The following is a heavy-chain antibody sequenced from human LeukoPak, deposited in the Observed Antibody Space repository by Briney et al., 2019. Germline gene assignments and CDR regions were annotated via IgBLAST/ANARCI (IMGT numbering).Heavy chain of an antibody. CDR3: ARENSNARGAFDY. J-gene: IGHJ4*02. D-gene: IGHD4-11*01. V-gene: IGHV3-64*01. CDR1: GFTFSSDA. Sequence: GGSLRLSCAASGFTFSSDAMHWVRQAPGKGLEYVSAISSNGVSTYYASSVKGRLTISRDNSKNTLYLQMGSLRAEDMAVYYCARENSNARGAFDYWGQGTLVTVSS. CDR2: ISSNGVST.